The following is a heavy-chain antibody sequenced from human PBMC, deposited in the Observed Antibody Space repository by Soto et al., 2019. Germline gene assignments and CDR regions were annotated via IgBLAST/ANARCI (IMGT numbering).Heavy chain of an antibody. J-gene: IGHJ4*02. V-gene: IGHV4-34*01. Sequence: QVQLQQWGAGLLKPSETLSLTCAVYGGSFSGYYWSWIRQPPGKGLEWIGEINHSGSTNYNPSLKSRVTISVDTSKNQFSLKLSSVTAADTAVYYCARGLIPSLRAAAGFDYWGQGTLVTVSS. CDR2: INHSGST. D-gene: IGHD6-13*01. CDR1: GGSFSGYY. CDR3: ARGLIPSLRAAAGFDY.